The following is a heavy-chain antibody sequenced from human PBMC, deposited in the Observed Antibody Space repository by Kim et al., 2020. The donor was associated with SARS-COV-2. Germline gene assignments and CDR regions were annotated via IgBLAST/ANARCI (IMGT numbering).Heavy chain of an antibody. V-gene: IGHV3-30*04. D-gene: IGHD3-10*01. CDR2: ISYDGSNK. Sequence: GGSLRLSCAASGFTFSSYAMHWVRQAPGKGLEWVAVISYDGSNKYYADSVKGRFTISRDNSKNTLYLQMNSLRAEDTAVYYCARDRFSYYLDYWGQGTLV. J-gene: IGHJ4*02. CDR1: GFTFSSYA. CDR3: ARDRFSYYLDY.